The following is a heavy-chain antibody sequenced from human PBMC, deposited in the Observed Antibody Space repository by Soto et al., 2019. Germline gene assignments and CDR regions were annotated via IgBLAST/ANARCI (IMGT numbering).Heavy chain of an antibody. V-gene: IGHV3-33*01. CDR2: IWDDGSNK. Sequence: QVQLVESGGGVVQPGRSLRLSCAASGFTFSSYGMHWVRQAPGKGLEWVGVIWDDGSNKYYADSVKGRFTISRDNSKNTLYLQMNSLRAEDTAVYYCAREGPGSNREAGFDYWGQGTLVTVSS. D-gene: IGHD1-26*01. CDR1: GFTFSSYG. CDR3: AREGPGSNREAGFDY. J-gene: IGHJ4*02.